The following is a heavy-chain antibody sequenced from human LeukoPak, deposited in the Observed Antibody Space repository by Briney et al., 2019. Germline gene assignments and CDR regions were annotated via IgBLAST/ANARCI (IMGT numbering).Heavy chain of an antibody. V-gene: IGHV3-23*01. D-gene: IGHD2-15*01. Sequence: GGSLRLSCAASGFTFSSYAMNWIRQAPGKGLEWVSTISGGGPRTYYADSVKGRFTISRDNANNTVYLLMSSLRAEDTAVYYCAKGTCIAKSCYGNAFDMWGQGTKVTVSS. CDR1: GFTFSSYA. CDR2: ISGGGPRT. J-gene: IGHJ3*02. CDR3: AKGTCIAKSCYGNAFDM.